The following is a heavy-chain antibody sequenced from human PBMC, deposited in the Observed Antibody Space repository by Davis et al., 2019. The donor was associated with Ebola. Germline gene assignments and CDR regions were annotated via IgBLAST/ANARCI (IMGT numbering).Heavy chain of an antibody. Sequence: GESLKISCAASGFTFTSYRMHWARQAPGKGPEWVAVIPYDGSNKYYAYSVKCRFTISRDNSKNTLYLQMNSLRAEDTAVYYCAKDRYSGSYLYYYYGMDVWGQGTLVTVSS. CDR3: AKDRYSGSYLYYYYGMDV. J-gene: IGHJ6*02. D-gene: IGHD1-26*01. CDR2: IPYDGSNK. V-gene: IGHV3-30*18. CDR1: GFTFTSYR.